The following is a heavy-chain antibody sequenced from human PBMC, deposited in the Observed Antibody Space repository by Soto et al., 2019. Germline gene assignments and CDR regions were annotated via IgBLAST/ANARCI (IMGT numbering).Heavy chain of an antibody. J-gene: IGHJ6*03. V-gene: IGHV3-30*18. CDR3: AKERKGITIFGVVIAGYMDV. CDR1: GFTFSSYG. CDR2: ISYDGSNK. Sequence: PGGSLRLSCAASGFTFSSYGMHWVRQAPGKGLEWVAVISYDGSNKYYADSVKGRFTISRDNSKNTLYLQMNSLRAEDTAVYYCAKERKGITIFGVVIAGYMDVWGKGTTVTVSS. D-gene: IGHD3-3*01.